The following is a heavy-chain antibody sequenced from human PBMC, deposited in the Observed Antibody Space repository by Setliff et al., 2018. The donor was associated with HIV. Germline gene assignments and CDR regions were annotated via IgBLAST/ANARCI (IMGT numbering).Heavy chain of an antibody. J-gene: IGHJ3*02. Sequence: ASVKVSCKASGYTFTGYLIHWVRQAPGQGLEWMGQINPNRGDTKSHHKFADRLIMSRDTSLTTVYMELTSLRSDDTAVYYCARVSSFNKIIREAFDIWGQGTLVTVS. V-gene: IGHV1-2*06. CDR1: GYTFTGYL. D-gene: IGHD3-10*01. CDR3: ARVSSFNKIIREAFDI. CDR2: INPNRGDT.